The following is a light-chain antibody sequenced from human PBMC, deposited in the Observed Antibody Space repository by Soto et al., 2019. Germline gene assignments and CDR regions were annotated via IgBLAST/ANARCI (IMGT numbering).Light chain of an antibody. Sequence: PRWVSGATGEGVAISKTGSSSNIGAGYDVHWYQQLPGTAPQLLIYGNSNRPSGVPDRFSGSKSGTSASLAITGLQAEDEADSSGQSYDSTLSGFYVFGTGTKVTGL. J-gene: IGLJ1*01. CDR2: GNS. V-gene: IGLV1-40*01. CDR3: QSYDSTLSGFYV. CDR1: SSNIGAGYD.